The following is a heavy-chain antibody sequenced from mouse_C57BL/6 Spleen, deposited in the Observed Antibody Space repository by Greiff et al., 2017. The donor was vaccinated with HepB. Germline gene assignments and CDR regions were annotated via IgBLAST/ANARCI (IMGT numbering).Heavy chain of an antibody. D-gene: IGHD2-4*01. CDR2: IDPANGNT. CDR3: ARYDYDEDWYFDV. CDR1: GFNIKNTY. J-gene: IGHJ1*03. Sequence: VQLKESVAELVRPGASVKLSCTASGFNIKNTYMHWVKQRPEQGLEWIGRIDPANGNTKYAPKFQGKATITADTSSNTAYLQLSSLTSEDTAIYYCARYDYDEDWYFDVWGTGTTVTVSS. V-gene: IGHV14-3*01.